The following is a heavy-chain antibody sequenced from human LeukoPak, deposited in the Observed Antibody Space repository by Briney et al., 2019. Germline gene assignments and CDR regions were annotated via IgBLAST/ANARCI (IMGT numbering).Heavy chain of an antibody. D-gene: IGHD3-10*01. Sequence: PGGSLRLSCAASGFTFSDYYMSWVRQAPGKGLEWVAFIRYDGSNKYYADSVKGRFTISRDNSKNTLYLQMNSLRAEDTAVYYCAKLPSGSSPIVDYWGQGTLVTVSS. CDR3: AKLPSGSSPIVDY. V-gene: IGHV3-30*02. CDR1: GFTFSDYY. CDR2: IRYDGSNK. J-gene: IGHJ4*02.